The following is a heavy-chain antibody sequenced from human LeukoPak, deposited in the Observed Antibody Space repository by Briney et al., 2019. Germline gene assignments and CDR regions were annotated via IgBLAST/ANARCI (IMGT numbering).Heavy chain of an antibody. D-gene: IGHD2-21*02. CDR2: IYWDDGK. Sequence: GSGPTLVKPTQTLTLTCTFSGFSLSTSGVGVGWIRQPPGKALEWLALIYWDDGKRYSPSLKSRLTITKDTSKNQVVLTMTNMDPVDTATYYCAHATDCGGDCYPYYFDYWGQGTLVTVSS. CDR1: GFSLSTSGVG. V-gene: IGHV2-5*02. J-gene: IGHJ4*02. CDR3: AHATDCGGDCYPYYFDY.